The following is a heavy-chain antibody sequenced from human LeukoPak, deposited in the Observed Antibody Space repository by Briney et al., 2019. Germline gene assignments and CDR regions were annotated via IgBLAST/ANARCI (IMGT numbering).Heavy chain of an antibody. V-gene: IGHV4-4*02. CDR1: GGSISRNYW. D-gene: IGHD2-21*01. Sequence: PSETLSLTCAVSGGSISRNYWWSWVRQPPGEGLEWIGEVSHSGSTIYNPSLKSRLTISVDTSKNQFSLKLSSVTAADTAVYYCARPRVYGSPIGAFDIWGQGTMVTVSS. CDR2: VSHSGST. CDR3: ARPRVYGSPIGAFDI. J-gene: IGHJ3*02.